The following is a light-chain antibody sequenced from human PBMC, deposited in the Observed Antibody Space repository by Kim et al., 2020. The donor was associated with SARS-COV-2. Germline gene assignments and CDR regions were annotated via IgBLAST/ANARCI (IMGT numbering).Light chain of an antibody. CDR1: VLRKKY. CDR3: YSAADNSVM. J-gene: IGLJ3*02. CDR2: RET. V-gene: IGLV3-27*01. Sequence: SVSPRQEARITCSGDVLRKKYGRWVQQRPGQAPVMVIYRETERPSGIPERFSGSSSGTTVTLTISGAQVEDEADYYCYSAADNSVMFGGGTQLTVL.